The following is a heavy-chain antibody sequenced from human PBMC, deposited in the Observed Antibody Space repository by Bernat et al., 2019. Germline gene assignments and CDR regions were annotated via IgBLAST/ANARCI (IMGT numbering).Heavy chain of an antibody. CDR3: ARERFEFYDYIWGSYRSSDY. J-gene: IGHJ4*02. CDR2: IWYDGSNK. D-gene: IGHD3-16*02. CDR1: GFTFSSYG. Sequence: QVQLVESGGGVVQPGRSLRLSCAASGFTFSSYGMHWVRQAPGKGLEWVAVIWYDGSNKYYADSVKGRFTISRDNSKNTLYLQMNSLRAEDTAVYYCARERFEFYDYIWGSYRSSDYWGQGTLVTVSS. V-gene: IGHV3-33*08.